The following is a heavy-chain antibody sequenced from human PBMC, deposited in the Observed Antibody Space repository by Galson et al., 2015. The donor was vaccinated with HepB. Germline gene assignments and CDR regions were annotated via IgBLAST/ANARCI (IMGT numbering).Heavy chain of an antibody. CDR3: AKDLQEWELLRVDAFDI. Sequence: SLRLSCAASGFTFSSYAMSWVRQAPGKGLEWVSDISGSGGSTYYADSVKGRFTISRDNSKNTLYLQMNSLRAEDTAVYYCAKDLQEWELLRVDAFDIWGQGTMVTVSS. J-gene: IGHJ3*02. V-gene: IGHV3-23*01. CDR2: ISGSGGST. D-gene: IGHD1-26*01. CDR1: GFTFSSYA.